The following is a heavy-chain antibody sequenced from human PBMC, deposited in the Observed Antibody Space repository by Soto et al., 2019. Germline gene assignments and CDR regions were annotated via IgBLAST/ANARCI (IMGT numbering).Heavy chain of an antibody. V-gene: IGHV4-39*01. D-gene: IGHD3-3*01. Sequence: PSDTLSLTCTFSGGSISNTTYYWRGIRQPPGKGLEWIGSIYYSGSTYYNPSLKSRVTISVDTSKNQFSLKLSSVTAADTAVYYCARLSYRDDFWIENWFDPWGQGTLVTVSS. CDR2: IYYSGST. CDR3: ARLSYRDDFWIENWFDP. J-gene: IGHJ5*02. CDR1: GGSISNTTYY.